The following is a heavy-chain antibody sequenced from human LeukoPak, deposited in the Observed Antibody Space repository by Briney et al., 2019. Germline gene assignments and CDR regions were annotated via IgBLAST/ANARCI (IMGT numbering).Heavy chain of an antibody. Sequence: PGGSLRLSCAASGFTFSSYAMSWVRQAPGKGLEWVSAISGSGGSTYYADSVKGRFTISRDNSKNTLYLQMNSLRAEDTAVYYCAKDLVGRTTVTSFDYWGQGTLVTVSS. CDR2: ISGSGGST. V-gene: IGHV3-23*01. D-gene: IGHD4-4*01. J-gene: IGHJ4*02. CDR1: GFTFSSYA. CDR3: AKDLVGRTTVTSFDY.